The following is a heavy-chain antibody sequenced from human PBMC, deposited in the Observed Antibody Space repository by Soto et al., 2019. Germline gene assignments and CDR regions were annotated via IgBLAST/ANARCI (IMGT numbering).Heavy chain of an antibody. CDR2: IIPIFGTA. Sequence: SVKVSWEAAGGAFGIYAMIWVRQAPGQGLEWMGGIIPIFGTANYAQKFPGRVPITADESTSTAYMELIILRSEETPVYYCAREIVGATNADYYGMDVWGQGTTVTVS. D-gene: IGHD2-21*02. CDR3: AREIVGATNADYYGMDV. V-gene: IGHV1-69*13. J-gene: IGHJ6*02. CDR1: GGAFGIYA.